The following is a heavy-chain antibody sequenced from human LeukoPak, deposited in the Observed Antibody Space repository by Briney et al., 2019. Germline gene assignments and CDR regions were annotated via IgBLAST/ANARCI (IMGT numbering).Heavy chain of an antibody. D-gene: IGHD3-10*02. CDR2: ISSSGSTI. Sequence: GGSLRLSCAASGFTFSSYEMNWVRQAPGEGLEWVSYISSSGSTIYYADSVKGRFTISRDNAKNSLYLQMNSLRAEDTAVYYCAELGITMIGGVWGKGTTVTISS. J-gene: IGHJ6*04. V-gene: IGHV3-48*03. CDR1: GFTFSSYE. CDR3: AELGITMIGGV.